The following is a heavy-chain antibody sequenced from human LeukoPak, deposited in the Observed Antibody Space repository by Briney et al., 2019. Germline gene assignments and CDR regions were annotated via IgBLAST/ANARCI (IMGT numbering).Heavy chain of an antibody. D-gene: IGHD3-3*01. Sequence: GGCLRLSCAASGFSFSVYAMSWVRQAPGKGLEWVSSISGSGGRTYYTNSVKGRFTISRENFKNTVYLEMNNLGAEDTALYYCAKGGQDFDFWRFDYWGQGNLVIVSS. CDR2: ISGSGGRT. CDR3: AKGGQDFDFWRFDY. J-gene: IGHJ4*02. CDR1: GFSFSVYA. V-gene: IGHV3-23*01.